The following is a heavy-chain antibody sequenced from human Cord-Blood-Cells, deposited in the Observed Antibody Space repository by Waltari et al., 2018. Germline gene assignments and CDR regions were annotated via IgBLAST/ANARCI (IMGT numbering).Heavy chain of an antibody. D-gene: IGHD3-10*01. J-gene: IGHJ4*02. CDR2: ISYDGSNK. V-gene: IGHV3-30-3*01. CDR3: ARGSSGVFDY. CDR1: GFTFTSYA. Sequence: VKLVEYGGGVVQPGRSMRPSCAASGFTFTSYALHWVRQAPGKGLEWVAVISYDGSNKYYADSVKGRFTISRDNSKNTLYLQMNSLRAEDTAVYYCARGSSGVFDYWGQGTLVTVSS.